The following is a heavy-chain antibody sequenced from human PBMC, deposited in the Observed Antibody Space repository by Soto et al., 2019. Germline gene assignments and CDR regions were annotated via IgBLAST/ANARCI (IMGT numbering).Heavy chain of an antibody. V-gene: IGHV4-59*08. CDR3: ASLPIYRDSGSYWSYYYYGMDV. J-gene: IGHJ6*02. Sequence: SETLSLTCTVSGGSISSYYWSWIRQPPGKGLEWIGYIYYSGSTNYNPSLKSRVTISVDTSKNQFSLKLSSVTAADTAVYYCASLPIYRDSGSYWSYYYYGMDVWGQGTTVTVS. CDR2: IYYSGST. CDR1: GGSISSYY. D-gene: IGHD1-26*01.